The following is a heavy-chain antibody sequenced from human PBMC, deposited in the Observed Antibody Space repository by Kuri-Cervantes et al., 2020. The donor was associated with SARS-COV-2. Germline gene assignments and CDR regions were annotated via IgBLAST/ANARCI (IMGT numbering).Heavy chain of an antibody. J-gene: IGHJ3*02. V-gene: IGHV3-23*01. CDR1: GFIFSDFY. CDR3: AKELRDYPIDAFDI. Sequence: GESLKISCTASGFIFSDFYMTWIRQAPGKGLEWVSAISGSGGSTYYADSVKGRFTISRDNSKNTLYLQMNSLRAEDTAVYYCAKELRDYPIDAFDIWGQGTMVTVSS. D-gene: IGHD3-10*01. CDR2: ISGSGGST.